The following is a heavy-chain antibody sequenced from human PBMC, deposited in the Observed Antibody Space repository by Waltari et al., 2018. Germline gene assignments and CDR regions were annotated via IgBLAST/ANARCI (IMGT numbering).Heavy chain of an antibody. J-gene: IGHJ6*04. D-gene: IGHD3-3*01. CDR2: INHSGST. Sequence: QVQLQQWGAGLLKPSETLSLTCAVYGVSFSGYSWSWIRQPPGKGLEWIGEINHSGSTNYNPSLKSRVTISVDTSKNQFSLKLSSVTAADTAVYYCARERERFFGTGDVWGKGTTVTVSS. CDR3: ARERERFFGTGDV. CDR1: GVSFSGYS. V-gene: IGHV4-34*01.